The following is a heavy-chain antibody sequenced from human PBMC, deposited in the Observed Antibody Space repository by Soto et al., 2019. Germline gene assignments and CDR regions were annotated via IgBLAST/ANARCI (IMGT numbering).Heavy chain of an antibody. V-gene: IGHV5-51*01. CDR2: VHPFVSDT. CDR3: AREGGDYQFDF. CDR1: GYRFTSYW. D-gene: IGHD3-16*01. J-gene: IGHJ4*02. Sequence: PGESLKISCKASGYRFTSYWIGWVRQMPGKGLEWMGVVHPFVSDTRYGPTFEGQVTISADKSISTAYLQWSSLKASDTAMYYCAREGGDYQFDFWAQGTLVTVSS.